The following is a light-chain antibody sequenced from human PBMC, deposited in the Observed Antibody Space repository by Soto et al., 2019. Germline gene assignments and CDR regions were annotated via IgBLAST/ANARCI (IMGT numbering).Light chain of an antibody. CDR2: EGS. CDR1: SSDVGSYNL. J-gene: IGLJ2*01. Sequence: QSALTQPASVSGSPGQSITISCTGTSSDVGSYNLVSWYQQHPGKAPKLMIYEGSKRPSGVSNRFSGSKSGNTASLTISGLLAEDEADYYCCSYAGSVVFGGGTQLTVL. V-gene: IGLV2-23*01. CDR3: CSYAGSVV.